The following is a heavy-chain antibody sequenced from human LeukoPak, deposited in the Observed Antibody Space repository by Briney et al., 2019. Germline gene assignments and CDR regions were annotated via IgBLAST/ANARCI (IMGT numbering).Heavy chain of an antibody. CDR3: ARADIVATISLDY. D-gene: IGHD5-12*01. J-gene: IGHJ4*02. CDR2: INHSGST. CDR1: GGSFSGYY. V-gene: IGHV4-34*01. Sequence: SETLSLTCAAYGGSFSGYYWSWIRQPPGKGLEWIGEINHSGSTNYNPSLKSRVTISVDTSKNQFSLKLSSVTAADTAVYYCARADIVATISLDYWGQGTLVTVSS.